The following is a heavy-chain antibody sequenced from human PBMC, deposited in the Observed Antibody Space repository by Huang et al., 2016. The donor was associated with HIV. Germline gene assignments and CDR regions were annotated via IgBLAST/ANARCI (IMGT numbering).Heavy chain of an antibody. CDR2: ISPRYGKP. J-gene: IGHJ6*02. CDR1: GKTFSGSA. D-gene: IGHD3-10*01. CDR3: AAKIGSDGYFISRGPRSNYYSLDV. V-gene: IGHV1-69*13. Sequence: QLQLVQSGAQVKKPGSSVNVSCKASGKTFSGSAISWVRQAPGPRLEWIGGISPRYGKPQYAKKFQGRVKNTADESITKTYMELTSVTYKDTAVYFCAAKIGSDGYFISRGPRSNYYSLDVWGQGTTVVVSS.